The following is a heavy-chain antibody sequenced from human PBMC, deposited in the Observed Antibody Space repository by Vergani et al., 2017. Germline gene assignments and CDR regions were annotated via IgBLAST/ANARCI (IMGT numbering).Heavy chain of an antibody. D-gene: IGHD3-10*01. J-gene: IGHJ5*02. V-gene: IGHV4-30-4*08. CDR1: GGSISSGDYY. CDR3: ARGYYGSGSYYKNWFDP. Sequence: QVQLQESGPGLVKPSQTLSLTCTVSGGSISSGDYYWSWIRQPPGKGLEWIGYIYYSGSTYYNPSLKSRVTISVDTSKNQFSLKLSSVTAADTAVYYCARGYYGSGSYYKNWFDPWGQGTLVTVSS. CDR2: IYYSGST.